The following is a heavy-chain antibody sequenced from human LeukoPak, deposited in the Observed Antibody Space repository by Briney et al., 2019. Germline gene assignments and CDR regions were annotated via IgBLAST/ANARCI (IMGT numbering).Heavy chain of an antibody. D-gene: IGHD6-19*01. Sequence: PGGSLRLSCAASGFTFSRHAMNWVRQAPGKGLEWVANIKQDGSEKYYVGSVKGRFTISRDNAKNSLYLQMNSLTAADPAVYYCASSGSGWHWNDYWGQGSLVTVSS. CDR1: GFTFSRHA. CDR3: ASSGSGWHWNDY. J-gene: IGHJ4*02. V-gene: IGHV3-7*01. CDR2: IKQDGSEK.